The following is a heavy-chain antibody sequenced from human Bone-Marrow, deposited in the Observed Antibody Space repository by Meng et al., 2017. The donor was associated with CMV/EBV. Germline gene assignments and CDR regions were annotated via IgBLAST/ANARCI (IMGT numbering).Heavy chain of an antibody. CDR3: ARDVWMCSGGPYYSEGVDD. V-gene: IGHV3-48*04. CDR2: ISADSSTK. Sequence: GESLKISCEASGFRFSAYSMHRVRQAPGKGLEWISFISADSSTKYYADNVEARFTVSRDNARNSLYLQLNSLRVEDTAVYYCARDVWMCSGGPYYSEGVDDWGHGTLVTVSS. D-gene: IGHD2-15*01. J-gene: IGHJ4*01. CDR1: GFRFSAYS.